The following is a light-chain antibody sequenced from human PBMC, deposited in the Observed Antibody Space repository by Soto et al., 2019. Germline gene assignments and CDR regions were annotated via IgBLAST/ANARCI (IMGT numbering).Light chain of an antibody. CDR3: QQRSNWPWT. CDR2: DVS. J-gene: IGKJ1*01. CDR1: QSVTTY. Sequence: EILLTQSPDTLSSSPGERATLSCRASQSVTTYLAWYQQKPGQAPRLLIYDVSNRATGIPARFSGSGSGTDFTLTISSLEPEDVAIYYCQQRSNWPWTFGKGTKV. V-gene: IGKV3-11*01.